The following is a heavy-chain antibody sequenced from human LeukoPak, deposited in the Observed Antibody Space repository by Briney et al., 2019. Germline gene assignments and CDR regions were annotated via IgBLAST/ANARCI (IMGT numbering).Heavy chain of an antibody. CDR2: INPNSRGT. D-gene: IGHD2-2*02. J-gene: IGHJ4*02. Sequence: ASVKVSCKASGYTFTGYYMHWVRQAPGQGLEWMGWINPNSRGTNYAQKFQGRVTMTRDTSISTAYMELSRLRSDDTAVYYCARARIVVVPAAIGNYWGQGTLVTVSS. V-gene: IGHV1-2*02. CDR1: GYTFTGYY. CDR3: ARARIVVVPAAIGNY.